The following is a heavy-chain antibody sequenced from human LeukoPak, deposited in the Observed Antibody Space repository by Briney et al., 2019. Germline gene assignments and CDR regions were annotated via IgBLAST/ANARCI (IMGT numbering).Heavy chain of an antibody. J-gene: IGHJ6*03. CDR2: ISAYNGNT. Sequence: ASVKVSCKASGYTFTSYGISWVRQAPGQGLEWMGWISAYNGNTNYAQKLQGRVTMTTDTSTSTAYMELRSLRSDDTAVYYCASGALGSSSSYYHYYMDVWGKGTTVTVSS. CDR1: GYTFTSYG. CDR3: ASGALGSSSSYYHYYMDV. D-gene: IGHD6-6*01. V-gene: IGHV1-18*01.